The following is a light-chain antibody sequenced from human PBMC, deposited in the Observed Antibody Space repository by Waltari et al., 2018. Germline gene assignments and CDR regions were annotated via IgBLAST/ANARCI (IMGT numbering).Light chain of an antibody. CDR1: QPITNY. J-gene: IGKJ3*01. V-gene: IGKV1-33*01. CDR2: DAS. Sequence: DIQLTQSPPSLSASVGDRVTITCRASQPITNYLNWYQQKPGKAPKLLIHDASKLETGVPSRFSGSQSGTHYTLTISSLQPEDIGTYYCQRYDNLPLFAFGPGTKVEI. CDR3: QRYDNLPLFA.